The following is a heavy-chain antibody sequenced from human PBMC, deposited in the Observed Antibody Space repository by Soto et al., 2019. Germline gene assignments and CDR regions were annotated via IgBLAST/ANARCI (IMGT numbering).Heavy chain of an antibody. Sequence: GASVKVSCKASGYTFTSYYMHWVRQAPGQGLEWMGIINPSGGSTSYAQKFQGRVTMTRDTSTSTVYMELSSLRSEDTAVYYCARDSDLIYDSSGYTRGFDPWGQGTLVTVSS. V-gene: IGHV1-46*01. CDR2: INPSGGST. CDR1: GYTFTSYY. J-gene: IGHJ5*02. D-gene: IGHD3-22*01. CDR3: ARDSDLIYDSSGYTRGFDP.